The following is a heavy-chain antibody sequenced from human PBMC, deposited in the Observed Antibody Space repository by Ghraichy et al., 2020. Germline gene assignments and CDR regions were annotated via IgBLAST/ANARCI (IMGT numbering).Heavy chain of an antibody. V-gene: IGHV3-11*06. CDR2: ISSSSSYT. J-gene: IGHJ3*02. CDR3: ARKTSYGSGSYHDAFDI. Sequence: GESLNISCAASGFTFSDYYMSWIRQAPGKGLEWVSYISSSSSYTNYADSVKGRFTISRDNAKNSLYLQMNSLRAEDTAVYYCARKTSYGSGSYHDAFDIWGQGTMVTVSS. CDR1: GFTFSDYY. D-gene: IGHD3-10*01.